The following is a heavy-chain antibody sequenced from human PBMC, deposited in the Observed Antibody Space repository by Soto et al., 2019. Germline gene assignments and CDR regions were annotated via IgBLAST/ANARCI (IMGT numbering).Heavy chain of an antibody. J-gene: IGHJ4*02. D-gene: IGHD6-13*01. CDR1: GFTFSSYA. V-gene: IGHV3-23*01. Sequence: VQLLDSGGGLVQPGGSLRLSCAASGFTFSSYAMGWVRQAPDKGLEWVSGISSTGGTADYADSVKGRFTISRDNSRNQMNLQMRSLRADDTAIYYCVKDRWNVAAAEVFDSWGQGTLVTVSS. CDR3: VKDRWNVAAAEVFDS. CDR2: ISSTGGTA.